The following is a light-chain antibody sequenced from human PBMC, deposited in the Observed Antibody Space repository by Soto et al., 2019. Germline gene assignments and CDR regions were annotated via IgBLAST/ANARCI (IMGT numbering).Light chain of an antibody. CDR3: QTYNSAPFT. CDR2: AAS. V-gene: IGKV1-27*01. CDR1: QGIRNY. Sequence: DIQMTQSPSSLSASVGDRVTITCRASQGIRNYLAWYQQKPGKVPKLLIYAASTLQSGVPSRFSGSGSGTDFTLTIRSLQPEDVATYYYQTYNSAPFTFGPGTKVDIQ. J-gene: IGKJ3*01.